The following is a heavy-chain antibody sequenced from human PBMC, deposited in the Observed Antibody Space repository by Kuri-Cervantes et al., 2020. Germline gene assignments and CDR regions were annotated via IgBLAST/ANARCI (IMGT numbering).Heavy chain of an antibody. V-gene: IGHV3-7*01. CDR3: ASDSPYGSGSY. CDR2: INQDGNTK. D-gene: IGHD3-10*01. J-gene: IGHJ4*02. CDR1: GFTVSSNY. Sequence: LSLTCAASGFTVSSNYMSWVRQAPGKGLEWVANINQDGNTKQYVASVRGRFTISRDNARNSLYLQMNSLRAEDTAVYYCASDSPYGSGSYWGQGILVTVSS.